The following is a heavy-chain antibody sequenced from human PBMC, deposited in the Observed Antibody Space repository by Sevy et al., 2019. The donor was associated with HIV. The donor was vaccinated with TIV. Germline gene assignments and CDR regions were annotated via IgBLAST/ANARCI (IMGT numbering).Heavy chain of an antibody. J-gene: IGHJ4*02. CDR1: GFSFGTYS. CDR2: IWYDGSKQ. Sequence: GGSLRLSCEGSGFSFGTYSMHWVRQAPGKGLEWVGVIWYDGSKQSYADSVKGRVTFSRDNSKSTMYLDMNDLRAEDTAVYYCARGPDTEISLHHVMRAFEWVFRGKSFDYWGQGALVTVSS. D-gene: IGHD3-3*01. CDR3: ARGPDTEISLHHVMRAFEWVFRGKSFDY. V-gene: IGHV3-30*04.